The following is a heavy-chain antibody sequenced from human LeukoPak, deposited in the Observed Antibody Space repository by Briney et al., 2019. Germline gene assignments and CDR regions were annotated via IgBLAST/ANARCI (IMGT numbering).Heavy chain of an antibody. Sequence: SETLSLTCTVSGYSTSSGYYWGWIRQSPGKGLEWIGSIYHAGSTFHNPSLKSRVTISVDTSKNQFSLKVNSVTAADTAVYYCARGYNSGWYAYWGQGTLVTVSS. J-gene: IGHJ4*02. CDR3: ARGYNSGWYAY. CDR2: IYHAGST. V-gene: IGHV4-38-2*02. D-gene: IGHD6-19*01. CDR1: GYSTSSGYY.